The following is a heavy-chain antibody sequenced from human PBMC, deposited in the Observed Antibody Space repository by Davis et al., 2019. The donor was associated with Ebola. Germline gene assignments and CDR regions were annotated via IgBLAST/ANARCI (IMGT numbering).Heavy chain of an antibody. CDR2: YYYTGSA. CDR3: ARGDSYYDPSGFYAGPEAPDH. CDR1: GGSISSYY. V-gene: IGHV4-59*04. D-gene: IGHD3-22*01. Sequence: SETLSLTCTVSGGSISSYYWSWIRQPPGKGLEWIGYYYYTGSAYYSPSLKNRVTISVDTSKYQFTLTLTSVTAADTAVYYCARGDSYYDPSGFYAGPEAPDHWGQGTLVSVSS. J-gene: IGHJ4*02.